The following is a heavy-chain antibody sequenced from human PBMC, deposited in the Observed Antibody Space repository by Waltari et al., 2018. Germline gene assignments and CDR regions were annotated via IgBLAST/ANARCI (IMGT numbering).Heavy chain of an antibody. CDR1: AITFVDYS. CDR2: ISWNSGII. V-gene: IGHV3-9*01. CDR3: ATIRTREWELRSYFEY. Sequence: EVEVVESGGGLVQPGRSLRLSCVFSAITFVDYSIIWVRQIPGKGLEWVSGISWNSGIIGYADSVRGRFTISRDNARNSLYLQMDNLRPDDSAVYYCATIRTREWELRSYFEYWGQGTLVTVSS. D-gene: IGHD1-26*01. J-gene: IGHJ4*02.